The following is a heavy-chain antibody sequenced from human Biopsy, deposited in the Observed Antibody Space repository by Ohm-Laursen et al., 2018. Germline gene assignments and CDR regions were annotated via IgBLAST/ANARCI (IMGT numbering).Heavy chain of an antibody. Sequence: SSVKVSCKVSGDRFSNYPISWVRQAPGQGLEWMGGIIPIFNTPKYAPRFQGRVTITADRSTTTAYMELSSLRSEDTAVYYCARDTELLSIGLDYNFGMVVWGQGTTVTVSS. V-gene: IGHV1-69*06. CDR1: GDRFSNYP. CDR3: ARDTELLSIGLDYNFGMVV. CDR2: IIPIFNTP. D-gene: IGHD1-14*01. J-gene: IGHJ6*02.